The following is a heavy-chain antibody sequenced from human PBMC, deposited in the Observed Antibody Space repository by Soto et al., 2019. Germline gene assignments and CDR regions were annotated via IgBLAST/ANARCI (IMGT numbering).Heavy chain of an antibody. V-gene: IGHV3-23*01. Sequence: GGSLRLSCAASGFTFTSYAMSWVLQAPGKGLEWVPAISGSGGSTYYADSVKGRFTISRDNSKNTLYLQMNSLRAEDTAVYYCANIPRSEWLFSWALYYYYMDVWGKGTTVTVSS. D-gene: IGHD3-3*01. CDR1: GFTFTSYA. CDR3: ANIPRSEWLFSWALYYYYMDV. J-gene: IGHJ6*03. CDR2: ISGSGGST.